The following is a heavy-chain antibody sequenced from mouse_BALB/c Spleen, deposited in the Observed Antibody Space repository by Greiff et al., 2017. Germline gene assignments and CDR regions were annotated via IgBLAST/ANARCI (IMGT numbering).Heavy chain of an antibody. CDR3: AREFITTVGSDY. CDR1: GFNIKDTY. Sequence: EVMLVESGAELVKPGASVKLSCTASGFNIKDTYMHWVKQRPEQGLEWIGRIDPANGNTKYDPKFQGKATITADTSSNTAYLQLSSLTSEDTAVYYCAREFITTVGSDYWGQGTTLTVSS. D-gene: IGHD1-1*01. V-gene: IGHV14-3*02. CDR2: IDPANGNT. J-gene: IGHJ2*01.